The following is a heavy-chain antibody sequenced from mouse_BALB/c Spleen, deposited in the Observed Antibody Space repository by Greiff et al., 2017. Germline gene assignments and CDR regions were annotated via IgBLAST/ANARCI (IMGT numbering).Heavy chain of an antibody. J-gene: IGHJ2*01. D-gene: IGHD2-4*01. CDR1: GYAFTNYL. CDR2: INPGSGGT. Sequence: QVQLQQSGAELVRPGTSVKVSCKASGYAFTNYLIEWVKQRPGQGLEWIGVINPGSGGTNYNEKFKGKATLTADKSSSTAYMQLSSLTSDDSAVYFCERRGYDYDYWGQGTTLTGSS. CDR3: ERRGYDYDY. V-gene: IGHV1-54*01.